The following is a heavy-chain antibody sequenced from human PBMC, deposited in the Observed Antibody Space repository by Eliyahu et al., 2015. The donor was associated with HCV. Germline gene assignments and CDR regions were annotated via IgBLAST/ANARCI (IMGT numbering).Heavy chain of an antibody. CDR1: GGSISSGNFY. J-gene: IGHJ4*02. CDR2: FYISGST. CDR3: ARVAYDGPIGALDY. V-gene: IGHV4-61*02. D-gene: IGHD3-10*01. Sequence: QVQLQESGPGLVKPSQTLSLTCTVSGGSISSGNFYWSWIRQPAGKGLEWIGRFYISGSTKYNPSLKSRVTISVDTSKNQFSLKLSSVTAADTAVYYCARVAYDGPIGALDYWGQGTLVTVSS.